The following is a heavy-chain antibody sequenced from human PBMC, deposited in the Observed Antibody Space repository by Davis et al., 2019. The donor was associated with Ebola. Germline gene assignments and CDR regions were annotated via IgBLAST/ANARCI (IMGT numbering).Heavy chain of an antibody. D-gene: IGHD3-10*01. Sequence: ASVKVSCQASGYTFTNYDINWVRQATGQGLEWMGWMNPNSGNTGYAQKFQGRVTMTRNTSISTAYMELSSLRSEDTAVYFCARAPTWSQINYYCFDYWGQGTLVTVSS. V-gene: IGHV1-8*01. CDR1: GYTFTNYD. CDR3: ARAPTWSQINYYCFDY. J-gene: IGHJ4*02. CDR2: MNPNSGNT.